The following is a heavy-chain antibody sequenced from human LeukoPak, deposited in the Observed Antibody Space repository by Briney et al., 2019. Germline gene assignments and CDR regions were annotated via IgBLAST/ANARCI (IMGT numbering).Heavy chain of an antibody. J-gene: IGHJ4*02. D-gene: IGHD3-22*01. V-gene: IGHV4-38-2*02. CDR3: ARGQTRFSYYYDSSGYYLNY. CDR2: IYRSGST. Sequence: SETLSLTCTVSGYSINSGYYWVWIWQPPGKGLEWIGSIYRSGSTNYNPSLKSRVTISVDTSKNWFSLKLSSVTAADTAVYYCARGQTRFSYYYDSSGYYLNYWGQGTLVTVSS. CDR1: GYSINSGYY.